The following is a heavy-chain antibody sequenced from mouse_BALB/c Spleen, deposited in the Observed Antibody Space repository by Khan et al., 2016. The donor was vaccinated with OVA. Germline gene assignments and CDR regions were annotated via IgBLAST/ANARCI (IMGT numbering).Heavy chain of an antibody. Sequence: EVELVESGPELVKPGASVKMSCKASGYTFTNYIIHWVKQKPGQGLEWIGYINPYNDGTKYNEKFKGKATLTSDKSSSTAYMELSGLTSEDSAVYDWAGDYGSSFWFAYWGQGTLVTVSA. V-gene: IGHV1S136*01. D-gene: IGHD1-1*01. CDR1: GYTFTNYI. J-gene: IGHJ3*01. CDR2: INPYNDGT. CDR3: AGDYGSSFWFAY.